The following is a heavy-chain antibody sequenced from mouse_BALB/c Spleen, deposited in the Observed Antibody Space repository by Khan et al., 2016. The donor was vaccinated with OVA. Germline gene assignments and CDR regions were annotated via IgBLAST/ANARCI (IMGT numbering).Heavy chain of an antibody. J-gene: IGHJ3*01. D-gene: IGHD2-1*01. V-gene: IGHV1S56*01. CDR1: GYTFTNYY. Sequence: QVQLKESGPELVKPGTSVRISCKASGYTFTNYYINWVKQRPGQGLEWIGWIYPGDVNTKYNEKFKGKATLTADKSSNTAYIQLSSLTSEDSAVYFCAREGHYGNYRAWFAYWGQGTLVTV. CDR3: AREGHYGNYRAWFAY. CDR2: IYPGDVNT.